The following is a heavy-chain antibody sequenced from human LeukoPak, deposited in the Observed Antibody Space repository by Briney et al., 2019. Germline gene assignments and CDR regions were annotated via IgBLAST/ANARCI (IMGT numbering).Heavy chain of an antibody. CDR3: ARASNYYGSGSRASYYGMDV. V-gene: IGHV4-4*07. CDR2: IYTSGST. Sequence: SETLSLTCTVSARSISSYYRSWIRQPAGKGLEWIGRIYTSGSTTYHPSLKSRVTMSVDTSKNQFSLKLSSVTAADTAVYCCARASNYYGSGSRASYYGMDVWGQGTTVTVSS. CDR1: ARSISSYY. J-gene: IGHJ6*02. D-gene: IGHD3-10*01.